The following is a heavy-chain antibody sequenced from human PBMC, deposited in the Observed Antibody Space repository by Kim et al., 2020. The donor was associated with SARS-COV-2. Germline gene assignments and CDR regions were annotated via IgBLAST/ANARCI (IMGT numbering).Heavy chain of an antibody. Sequence: SVKVSCKASGGTFSSYAISWVRQAPGQGLEWMGGIIPIFGTANYAQKFQGRVTITADESTSTAYMELSSLRSEDTAVYYCASPHEPGGVLGGFQHWGQGTLVTVSS. CDR3: ASPHEPGGVLGGFQH. CDR1: GGTFSSYA. CDR2: IIPIFGTA. J-gene: IGHJ1*01. D-gene: IGHD2-8*02. V-gene: IGHV1-69*13.